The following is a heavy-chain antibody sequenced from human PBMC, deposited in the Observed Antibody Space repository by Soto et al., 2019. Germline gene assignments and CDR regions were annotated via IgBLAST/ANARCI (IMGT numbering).Heavy chain of an antibody. Sequence: PGESLKISCTGFGYTFTTFWISWVRQMPGRGLEWMGRIDPRDSYTNYSPSFQGHVTISVDKSISTAYLQWGSLKASDTAMYYCARLYCSSSTCDSWFDPWGQGTLVTVSS. CDR1: GYTFTTFW. CDR2: IDPRDSYT. V-gene: IGHV5-10-1*01. J-gene: IGHJ5*02. CDR3: ARLYCSSSTCDSWFDP. D-gene: IGHD2-2*01.